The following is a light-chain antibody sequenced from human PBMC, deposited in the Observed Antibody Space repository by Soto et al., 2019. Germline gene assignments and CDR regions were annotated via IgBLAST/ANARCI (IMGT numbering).Light chain of an antibody. Sequence: EIVMTQSPATLSVSPGERATLSCRASQSVGRHLAWYQQKPGQAPRLLIFESSTRATGVPARFSGSGSGTEFTLSINSLQSEDFAVYYCQQYNNWPPITFGQGTRLEIK. V-gene: IGKV3-15*01. CDR1: QSVGRH. J-gene: IGKJ5*01. CDR2: ESS. CDR3: QQYNNWPPIT.